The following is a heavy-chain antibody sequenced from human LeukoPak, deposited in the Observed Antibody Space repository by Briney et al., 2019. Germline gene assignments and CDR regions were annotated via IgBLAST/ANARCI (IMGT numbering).Heavy chain of an antibody. J-gene: IGHJ3*02. CDR1: GFTFSSYW. V-gene: IGHV3-7*01. CDR2: IRQDGGEK. D-gene: IGHD3-3*01. CDR3: AREGRTYYDFWSGYSYAFDI. Sequence: PGGSLRLSCAASGFTFSSYWMSWVRQAPGKGLEWVANIRQDGGEKYYVDSVKGRFTISRDNAKNSLYLQMNSLRAEDTAVYYCAREGRTYYDFWSGYSYAFDIWGQGTMVTVSS.